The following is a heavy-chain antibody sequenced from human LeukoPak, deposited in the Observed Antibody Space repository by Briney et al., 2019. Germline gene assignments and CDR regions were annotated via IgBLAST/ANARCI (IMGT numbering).Heavy chain of an antibody. D-gene: IGHD5-24*01. J-gene: IGHJ4*02. CDR2: IYSGGDT. CDR1: GFTVSSNY. CDR3: ARVVEMATIETFDY. Sequence: PGGSLRLSCAASGFTVSSNYMGWVRQAPGKGLEWVSVIYSGGDTYYADSVKGRFTISRDNSKNMIYLEMSSLKAEDTAVYYCARVVEMATIETFDYWGQGTLVTVSS. V-gene: IGHV3-66*01.